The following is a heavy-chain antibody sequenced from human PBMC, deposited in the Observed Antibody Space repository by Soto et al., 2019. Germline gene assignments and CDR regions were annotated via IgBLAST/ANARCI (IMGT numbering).Heavy chain of an antibody. CDR2: IYYSGTI. J-gene: IGHJ5*02. D-gene: IGHD6-13*01. Sequence: QVQESGPRLVKPSETLSLSCTVSGGAASSGSYYWSWIRQPPGKGLEWIGYIYYSGTINYNPSLKSRVTISADTSKNQISLKLSSVSAADTAVYYCARSRAAAGTGWFDPWGQGTLVTVSS. CDR1: GGAASSGSYY. CDR3: ARSRAAAGTGWFDP. V-gene: IGHV4-61*01.